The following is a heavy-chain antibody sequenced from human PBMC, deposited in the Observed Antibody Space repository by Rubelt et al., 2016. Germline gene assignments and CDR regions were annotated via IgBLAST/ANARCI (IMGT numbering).Heavy chain of an antibody. CDR2: IIPILGIA. CDR1: GYTLTKLS. V-gene: IGHV1-69*04. CDR3: ARDDCSSTSCSPQG. J-gene: IGHJ4*02. Sequence: QVQLAQSAAEVKEPGASVKVSCKVSGYTLTKLSMHWVRQAPGKGLEWMGRIIPILGIANYAQKVQGRVTITADKSTSTAYMELSSLRSEDTAVYYCARDDCSSTSCSPQGWGQGTLVTVSS. D-gene: IGHD2-2*01.